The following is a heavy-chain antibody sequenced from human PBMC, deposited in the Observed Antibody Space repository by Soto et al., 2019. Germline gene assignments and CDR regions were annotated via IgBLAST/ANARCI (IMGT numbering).Heavy chain of an antibody. CDR3: GRSHGDYFVDY. D-gene: IGHD4-17*01. V-gene: IGHV4-59*01. CDR1: GGSISSYY. CDR2: IYYSGST. J-gene: IGHJ4*02. Sequence: PSETLSLTCTVSGGSISSYYWSWIRQPPGKGLEWIGYIYYSGSTNYNPSLKSRVTISVDTSKNQFSLKLSSVTAADTAVYYCGRSHGDYFVDYWGQGTLVTVSS.